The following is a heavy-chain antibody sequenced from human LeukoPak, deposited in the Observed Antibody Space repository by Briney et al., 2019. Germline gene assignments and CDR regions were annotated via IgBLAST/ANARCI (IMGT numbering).Heavy chain of an antibody. J-gene: IGHJ4*02. V-gene: IGHV1-46*01. CDR2: INPSGGST. CDR3: AREMAAAGTMGY. CDR1: GYTFTSYY. D-gene: IGHD6-13*01. Sequence: WASVKVSCKASGYTFTSYYMHWVRQAPGQGLEWMGIINPSGGSTSYAQKFQGRVTMTRDMSTSTVYMELSSLRSEDTAVYYCAREMAAAGTMGYWGQGTLVTVSS.